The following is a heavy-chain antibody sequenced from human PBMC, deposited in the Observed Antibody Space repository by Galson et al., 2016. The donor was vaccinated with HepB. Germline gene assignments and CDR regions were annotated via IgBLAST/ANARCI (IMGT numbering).Heavy chain of an antibody. J-gene: IGHJ4*02. CDR2: ISGNGGST. V-gene: IGHV3-64D*06. CDR1: GFTFSFYA. Sequence: SLRLSCAASGFTFSFYAMHWVRQAPGKGLEYVSAISGNGGSTYYADSVKGRFTISRDNSKNTRYLQMSSLRTEDTAVYYCVKGGGYSSGWYKGAFDYWGQGSLVTVSA. CDR3: VKGGGYSSGWYKGAFDY. D-gene: IGHD6-19*01.